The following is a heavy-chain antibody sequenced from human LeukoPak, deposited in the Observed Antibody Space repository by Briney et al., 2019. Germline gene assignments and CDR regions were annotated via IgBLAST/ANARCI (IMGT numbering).Heavy chain of an antibody. J-gene: IGHJ3*02. CDR2: TSGVGGST. D-gene: IGHD2-15*01. V-gene: IGHV3-43*02. CDR1: GFTFDDYA. Sequence: PRGSLRLSCAASGFTFDDYAMHWVRHAPGKGLEWVSLTSGVGGSTYYADSVRGRFTISRDNSKNSLYLQMDSLRTEDTAFYYCAKEIDTLGTNAFDIWGQGTMVTVS. CDR3: AKEIDTLGTNAFDI.